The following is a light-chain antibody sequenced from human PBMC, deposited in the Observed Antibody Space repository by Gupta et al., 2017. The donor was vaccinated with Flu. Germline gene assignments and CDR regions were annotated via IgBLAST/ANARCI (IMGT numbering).Light chain of an antibody. Sequence: DIQMRQSPSSLSASVGDRVTITCRSSQDIMTYVNWYQQKPGKAPKLLIHAASILQNGVPARFIGSGSETTFTLTITGLQSEDFGVFYCQQSYTTPHSFGQGTKLDFK. V-gene: IGKV1-39*01. CDR1: QDIMTY. CDR2: AAS. CDR3: QQSYTTPHS. J-gene: IGKJ2*01.